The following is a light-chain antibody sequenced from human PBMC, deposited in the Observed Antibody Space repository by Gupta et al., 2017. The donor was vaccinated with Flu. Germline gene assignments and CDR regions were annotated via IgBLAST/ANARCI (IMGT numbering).Light chain of an antibody. CDR3: QQSYSTRRT. Sequence: PSSLSASVGDRVTITCRASQSISSYLNWYQQKPGKAPKLLIYAASSLQSGVPSRFSGSGRGTDFTLTISSLQPEDFATYYCQQSYSTRRTFGGGTXVEIK. CDR1: QSISSY. V-gene: IGKV1-39*01. CDR2: AAS. J-gene: IGKJ4*02.